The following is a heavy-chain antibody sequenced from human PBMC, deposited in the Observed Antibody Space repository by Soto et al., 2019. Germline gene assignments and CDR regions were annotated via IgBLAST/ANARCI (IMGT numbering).Heavy chain of an antibody. CDR2: ISSSSSYI. D-gene: IGHD4-17*01. CDR1: GFTFSSYS. V-gene: IGHV3-21*01. Sequence: PGGSLRLSCAASGFTFSSYSMNWVRQAPGKGLEWVSSISSSSSYIYYADSVKGRFTISRDNAKNSLYLQMNSLRAEDTAVYYCARDVTDWYHGDYVPHYYVMAVWGQGTTVTVYS. CDR3: ARDVTDWYHGDYVPHYYVMAV. J-gene: IGHJ6*02.